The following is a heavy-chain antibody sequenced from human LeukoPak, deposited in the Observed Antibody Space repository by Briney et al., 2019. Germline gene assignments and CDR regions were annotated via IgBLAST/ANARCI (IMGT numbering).Heavy chain of an antibody. CDR2: ISGSGGST. J-gene: IGHJ4*02. D-gene: IGHD3-9*01. CDR3: AREGILTGYPIDY. V-gene: IGHV3-23*01. Sequence: PGGSLRLSCAASGFTFSSYAMSWVRQAPGKGLEWVSAISGSGGSTYYADSGKGRFTISRDNSKNTLYLQMNSLRAEDTAVYYCAREGILTGYPIDYWGQGTLVTVSS. CDR1: GFTFSSYA.